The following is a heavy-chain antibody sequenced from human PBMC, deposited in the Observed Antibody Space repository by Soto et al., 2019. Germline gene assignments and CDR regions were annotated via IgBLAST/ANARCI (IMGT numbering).Heavy chain of an antibody. J-gene: IGHJ4*02. D-gene: IGHD3-22*01. Sequence: EVRLLESGGGLAQPGGSLRLSCVISGFTFANYAMRWVRQAPGKGLEWVSAISGGGGGTYYADSVRGRFIISRDNSKNTVYLQVNGLRTEDTAVYYCAKDVHYDSSGGLDSWGQGTLVTVSS. CDR1: GFTFANYA. CDR3: AKDVHYDSSGGLDS. V-gene: IGHV3-23*01. CDR2: ISGGGGGT.